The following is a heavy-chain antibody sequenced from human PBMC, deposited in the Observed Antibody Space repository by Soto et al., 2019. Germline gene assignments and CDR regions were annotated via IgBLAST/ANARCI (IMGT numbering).Heavy chain of an antibody. CDR1: GYTFTSYY. Sequence: AAVKFSCKASGYTFTSYYMHWVRQAPGQGLEWMGIINPSGGSTSYAQKFQGRVTMTRDTSTSTVYMELSSLRSEDTAVYYCAREGDIVIMAAYYYYGMDVWGQGTTVTVSS. D-gene: IGHD2-8*01. J-gene: IGHJ6*02. CDR2: INPSGGST. CDR3: AREGDIVIMAAYYYYGMDV. V-gene: IGHV1-46*01.